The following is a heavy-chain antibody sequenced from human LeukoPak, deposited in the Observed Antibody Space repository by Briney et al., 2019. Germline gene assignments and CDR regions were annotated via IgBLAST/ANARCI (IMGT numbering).Heavy chain of an antibody. CDR3: AKEHSSSWSRAFDY. J-gene: IGHJ4*02. Sequence: GGSLRLSCAASGFTFSSYAMSWVRQAPGKGLEWVSAISGSGGSTYYTDSVKGRFTIFRDNSKNTLYLQMNSLRAEDTAVYYCAKEHSSSWSRAFDYWGQGTLVTVSS. D-gene: IGHD6-13*01. CDR2: ISGSGGST. CDR1: GFTFSSYA. V-gene: IGHV3-23*01.